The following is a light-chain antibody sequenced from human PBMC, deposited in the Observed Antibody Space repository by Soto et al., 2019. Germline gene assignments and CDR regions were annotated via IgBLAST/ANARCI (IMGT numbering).Light chain of an antibody. Sequence: QSVLTQPPSASGTPGQRVTISCSGSSSNIGSNYVFWYQHLPGTAPKLLIYRNNQRPSGVPDRFSGSKSVTSASLAISGLRSADETDYYCAAWDDSLSGVVFGGGTKLTVL. CDR1: SSNIGSNY. CDR3: AAWDDSLSGVV. CDR2: RNN. V-gene: IGLV1-47*01. J-gene: IGLJ2*01.